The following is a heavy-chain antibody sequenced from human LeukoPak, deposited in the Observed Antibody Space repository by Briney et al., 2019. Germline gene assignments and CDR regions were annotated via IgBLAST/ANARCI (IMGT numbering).Heavy chain of an antibody. CDR1: GGSISSSSYY. CDR2: IYYSGST. V-gene: IGHV4-39*01. Sequence: PSETLSLTCTVSGGSISSSSYYWGWIRQPPGKGLEWIGSIYYSGSTYYNPSLKSRVTISVDTSKNQFSLKLSSVTAADTAVYYCARGHDYGDPPFDYWGQGTLVTVSS. D-gene: IGHD4-17*01. CDR3: ARGHDYGDPPFDY. J-gene: IGHJ4*02.